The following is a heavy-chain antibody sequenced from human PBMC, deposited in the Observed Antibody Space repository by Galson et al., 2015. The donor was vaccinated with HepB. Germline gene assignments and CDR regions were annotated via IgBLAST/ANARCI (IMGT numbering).Heavy chain of an antibody. J-gene: IGHJ6*02. D-gene: IGHD2-2*01. Sequence: SLRLSCAASGFTFDDYAMHWVRQAPGKGLEWVSLISWDGGSTYYADSVKGRFTISRDNSKNSLYLQMNSLRAEDTALYYCAKNYCSSTSCYYYYGMDVWGQGTTVTVSS. CDR2: ISWDGGST. CDR3: AKNYCSSTSCYYYYGMDV. CDR1: GFTFDDYA. V-gene: IGHV3-43D*04.